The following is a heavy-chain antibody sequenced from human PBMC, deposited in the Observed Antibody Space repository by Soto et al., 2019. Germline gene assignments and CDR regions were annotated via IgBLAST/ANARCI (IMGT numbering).Heavy chain of an antibody. Sequence: SETLSLTCTVSGASISCFYWSWIRKSAGKGLEWIGRIYATGTTDYNPSLKSRVMMSVDTSKKQFSLKLRSVTAADTAVYYCVRDGAKTLRDWFDPWGQGISVTVSS. CDR2: IYATGTT. V-gene: IGHV4-4*07. CDR1: GASISCFY. D-gene: IGHD1-26*01. J-gene: IGHJ5*02. CDR3: VRDGAKTLRDWFDP.